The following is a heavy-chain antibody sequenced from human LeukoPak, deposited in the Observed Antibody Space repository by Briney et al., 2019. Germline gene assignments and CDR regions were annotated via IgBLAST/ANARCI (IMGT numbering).Heavy chain of an antibody. CDR3: STDYWRLGFDF. D-gene: IGHD1-1*01. V-gene: IGHV3-49*03. J-gene: IGHJ4*02. CDR1: GITFGDYG. CDR2: IRSKVYGGTT. Sequence: GGSLRLSCTASGITFGDYGVSWFRQAPGKGLEWIGFIRSKVYGGTTEDAASVRGRFTLSRDDSKNTVYLEMNTLRAEDTAVYYCSTDYWRLGFDFWGQGTLVTVSS.